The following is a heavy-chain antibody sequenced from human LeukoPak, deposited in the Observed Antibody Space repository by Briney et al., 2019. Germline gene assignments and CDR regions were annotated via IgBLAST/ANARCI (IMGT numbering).Heavy chain of an antibody. V-gene: IGHV1-2*04. Sequence: ASVKVSCKASGYTFTGYYMHWVRQAPGQGLEWMGWINPNSGGTNYAQKFQGWVTMTRDTSISTADMELSRLRSDDTAVYYCAIGTSYDILTGPIPGFDYWGQGTLVTVSS. CDR2: INPNSGGT. CDR3: AIGTSYDILTGPIPGFDY. J-gene: IGHJ4*02. D-gene: IGHD3-9*01. CDR1: GYTFTGYY.